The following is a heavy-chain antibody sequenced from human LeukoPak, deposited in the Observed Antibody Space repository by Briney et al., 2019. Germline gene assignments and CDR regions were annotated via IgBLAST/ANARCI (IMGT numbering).Heavy chain of an antibody. CDR3: ARVDYSNYLLIYYYYYMDV. D-gene: IGHD4-11*01. V-gene: IGHV3-33*01. Sequence: GRSLRLSCAASGFTFSSYGMHWVRQAPGKGLEWVAVIWYDGSNKYYADSVKGRFTISRDNSKNTLYLQMNSLRAEDTAVYYCARVDYSNYLLIYYYYYMDVWGKGTTVTVSS. CDR2: IWYDGSNK. CDR1: GFTFSSYG. J-gene: IGHJ6*03.